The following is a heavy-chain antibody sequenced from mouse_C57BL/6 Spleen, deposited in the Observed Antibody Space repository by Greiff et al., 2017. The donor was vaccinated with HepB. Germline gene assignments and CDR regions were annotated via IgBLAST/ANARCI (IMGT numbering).Heavy chain of an antibody. CDR1: GFSLSTSGMG. CDR2: IYWDDDK. V-gene: IGHV8-12*01. CDR3: ARRNYDGYPFDY. J-gene: IGHJ2*01. Sequence: QVTLKVCGPGILQSSQSLSLTCSFSGFSLSTSGMGVSWIRQPPGKGLEWLAHIYWDDDKCYNPSLNSRITISKDTSSNQLFLMITSVDTADTATYYCARRNYDGYPFDYWGQGTTLTVSS. D-gene: IGHD2-3*01.